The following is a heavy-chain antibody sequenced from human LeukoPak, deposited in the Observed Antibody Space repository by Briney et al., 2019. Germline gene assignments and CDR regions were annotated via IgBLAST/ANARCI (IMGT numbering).Heavy chain of an antibody. J-gene: IGHJ5*02. Sequence: ASVKVSCKVSGYTLTELSMHWVRQAPRKGLEWMGGFDPEDGETIYAQKFQGRVTMTEDTSTDTAYMELSSLRSEDTAVYYCATAFRTGPLADYYGSGSNNWFDPWGQGTLVTVSS. CDR2: FDPEDGET. V-gene: IGHV1-24*01. CDR1: GYTLTELS. D-gene: IGHD3-10*01. CDR3: ATAFRTGPLADYYGSGSNNWFDP.